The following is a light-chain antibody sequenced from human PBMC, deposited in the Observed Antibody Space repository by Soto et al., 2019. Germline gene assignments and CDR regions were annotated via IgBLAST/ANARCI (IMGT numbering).Light chain of an antibody. CDR1: SSDVGGYNY. CDR3: SSYAGSNNVV. V-gene: IGLV2-8*01. Sequence: QSVLTQPPSTSGSPGQSVTISCTGTSSDVGGYNYVSWYQQHPGKAPKLMIYEVSKRPSGVPDSFSGSKSGNTASLTVSGLQAEDEADYYCSSYAGSNNVVFGGGTQLTVL. J-gene: IGLJ2*01. CDR2: EVS.